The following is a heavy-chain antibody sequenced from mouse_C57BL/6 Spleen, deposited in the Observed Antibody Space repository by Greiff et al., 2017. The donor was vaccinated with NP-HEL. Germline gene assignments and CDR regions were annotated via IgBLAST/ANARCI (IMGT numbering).Heavy chain of an antibody. J-gene: IGHJ1*03. Sequence: QVQLKESGPELVKPGASVKISCKASGYAFSSSWMNWVKQRPGKGLEWIGRIYPGDGDTNYNGKFKGKATLTADKSSSTAYMQLSSLTSEDSAVYFCARLGGDWYFDVWGTGTTVTVSS. D-gene: IGHD4-1*01. CDR2: IYPGDGDT. CDR3: ARLGGDWYFDV. V-gene: IGHV1-82*01. CDR1: GYAFSSSW.